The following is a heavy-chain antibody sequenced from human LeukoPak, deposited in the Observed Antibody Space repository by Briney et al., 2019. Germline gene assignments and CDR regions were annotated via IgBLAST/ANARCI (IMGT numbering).Heavy chain of an antibody. CDR3: ARGLSSSGWYKARVAFDI. Sequence: PSETLSLTCAVYGGSFSGYYWSWIRQPPGKGLEWIGEINHSGSTNYNPSLKSRVTISVDTSKNQFSLKLSSVTAADTAVYYCARGLSSSGWYKARVAFDIWGQGTMVTVSS. CDR2: INHSGST. D-gene: IGHD6-19*01. V-gene: IGHV4-34*01. CDR1: GGSFSGYY. J-gene: IGHJ3*02.